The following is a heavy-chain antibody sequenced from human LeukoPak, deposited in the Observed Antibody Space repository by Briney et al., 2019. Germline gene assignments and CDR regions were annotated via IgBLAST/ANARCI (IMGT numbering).Heavy chain of an antibody. V-gene: IGHV3-48*01. CDR1: GFTFSSYS. CDR3: ARELVGATSHNWFDP. CDR2: ISSSSSTI. D-gene: IGHD1-26*01. Sequence: GGPLRLSCAASGFTFSSYSMNWVRQAPGKGLEWVSYISSSSSTIYYADSVKGRFTISRDNAKNSLYLQMNGLRAEDTAVYYCARELVGATSHNWFDPWGQGTLVTVSS. J-gene: IGHJ5*02.